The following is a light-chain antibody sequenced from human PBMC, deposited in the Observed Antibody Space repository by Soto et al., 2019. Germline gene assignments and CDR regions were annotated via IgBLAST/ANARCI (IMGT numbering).Light chain of an antibody. Sequence: DIQMPQSPSTLSGSVGDRVTITCRASQTISSWLAWYQQKPGKATKLLIYKASTLKSGVPSRFSGSGSGTEFTLTISSLQPDEFATYYCQHYNSYSEAFGQGNKVDIK. CDR2: KAS. CDR3: QHYNSYSEA. V-gene: IGKV1-5*03. J-gene: IGKJ1*01. CDR1: QTISSW.